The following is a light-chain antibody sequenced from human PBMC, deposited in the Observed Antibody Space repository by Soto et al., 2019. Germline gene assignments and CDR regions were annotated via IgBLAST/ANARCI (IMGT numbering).Light chain of an antibody. V-gene: IGLV2-11*01. Sequence: QSVLTQPASVSGSPGQSITISCTGTSSDVGGYNYVSWYQQHPGKAPKLMIYEVSKRPSGVPDRFSGSKSGNTASLTISGLQAEDEADYYCCSYAGSYTYWVFGGGTKLTVL. CDR3: CSYAGSYTYWV. CDR1: SSDVGGYNY. J-gene: IGLJ3*02. CDR2: EVS.